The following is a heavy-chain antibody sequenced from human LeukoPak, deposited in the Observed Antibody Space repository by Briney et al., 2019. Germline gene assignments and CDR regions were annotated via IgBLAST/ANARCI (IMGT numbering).Heavy chain of an antibody. Sequence: GESLKISCKGSGYSSTSYWIGWVRQMPGKGLEWMGIIYPGDSDTRYSPSFQGQVTISADKSISTAYPQWSSLKASDTAMYYCARHGSDHYYDSSGYYPDYWGQGTLVTVSS. D-gene: IGHD3-22*01. CDR2: IYPGDSDT. V-gene: IGHV5-51*01. CDR3: ARHGSDHYYDSSGYYPDY. CDR1: GYSSTSYW. J-gene: IGHJ4*02.